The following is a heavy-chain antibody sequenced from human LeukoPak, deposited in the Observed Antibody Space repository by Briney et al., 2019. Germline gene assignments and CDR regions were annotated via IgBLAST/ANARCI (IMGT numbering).Heavy chain of an antibody. V-gene: IGHV3-30*18. CDR1: GFTFSSYG. CDR3: AKGRGLYSSGWFPSGPPLY. CDR2: ISYDGSNK. Sequence: PGGSLRLSCAASGFTFSSYGMHWVRQAPGKGLEWVAVISYDGSNKYYADSVKGRFTISRDNSKNTLYLQMNSLRAEDTAVYYCAKGRGLYSSGWFPSGPPLYWGQGTLVTVSS. J-gene: IGHJ4*02. D-gene: IGHD6-19*01.